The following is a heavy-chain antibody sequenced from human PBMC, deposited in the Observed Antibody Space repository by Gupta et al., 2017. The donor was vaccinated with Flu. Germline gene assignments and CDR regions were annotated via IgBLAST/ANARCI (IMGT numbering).Heavy chain of an antibody. V-gene: IGHV1-3*01. D-gene: IGHD5-18*01. CDR3: AREERQRGYSYGYTTFY. CDR2: INAGNGNT. Sequence: QVQLVQSGAEVKKPGASVKVSCKASGYTFTSYAMHWVRQAPGQRLEWMGWINAGNGNTKYSQKFQGRVTITRDTSASTAYMELSRLRSEDTAVYYCAREERQRGYSYGYTTFYWGQGHLVTVSS. CDR1: GYTFTSYA. J-gene: IGHJ4*02.